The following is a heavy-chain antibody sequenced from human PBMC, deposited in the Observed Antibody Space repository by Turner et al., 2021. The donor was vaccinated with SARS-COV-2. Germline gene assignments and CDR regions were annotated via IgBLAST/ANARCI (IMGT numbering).Heavy chain of an antibody. D-gene: IGHD5-18*01. CDR2: INPNSGGT. CDR1: GYTFTGCY. Sequence: QVQLVQSGAAVKKPWPSVTVSCKASGYTFTGCYLHWVRQAPGQGLEKRGWINPNSGGTNYAQKFQGRVTMTCNTSNRTTYMVLSRLRSDDAAVYYWARSRYAYGAYYYYDMDVWGQGTTVTVSS. V-gene: IGHV1-2*02. CDR3: ARSRYAYGAYYYYDMDV. J-gene: IGHJ6*02.